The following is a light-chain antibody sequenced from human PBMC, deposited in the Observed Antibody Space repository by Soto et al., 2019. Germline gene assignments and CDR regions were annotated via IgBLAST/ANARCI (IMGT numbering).Light chain of an antibody. CDR3: CSYAGSSTLV. Sequence: QSALTQPASVSGSPGQSITISCTGTSSDVGSYKFVSWYQHHPGKAPKLMIYEGSKRPSGVSYRFSGSKSGNMASLTISGLQAEDEADYYCCSYAGSSTLVFGGGTKLTVL. CDR1: SSDVGSYKF. CDR2: EGS. J-gene: IGLJ2*01. V-gene: IGLV2-23*01.